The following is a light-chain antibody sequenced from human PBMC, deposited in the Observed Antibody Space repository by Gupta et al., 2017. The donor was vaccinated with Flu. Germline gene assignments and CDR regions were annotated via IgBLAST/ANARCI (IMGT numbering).Light chain of an antibody. CDR2: EVS. J-gene: IGKJ2*02. Sequence: IYCRSSHGLVYKNGIYFLRWFQQRAGQSPRRLIYEVSNRDAGVADRCGGSASITDFTLKSSRVEADDVGVYYWMQGTRPWTFGQGTRMEI. CDR1: HGLVYKNGIYF. CDR3: MQGTRPWT. V-gene: IGKV2-30*01.